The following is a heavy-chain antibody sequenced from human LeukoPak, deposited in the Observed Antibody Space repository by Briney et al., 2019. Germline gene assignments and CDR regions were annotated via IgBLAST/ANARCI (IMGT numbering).Heavy chain of an antibody. CDR3: ARDVYYYDSSGYYPSFDY. CDR2: IKQDGSEK. CDR1: GFTFSSYW. D-gene: IGHD3-22*01. J-gene: IGHJ4*02. V-gene: IGHV3-7*01. Sequence: GGSLRLSCAASGFTFSSYWMSWVRQAPGKGLEWVANIKQDGSEKYYVDSVKGRFTISRDNAKNSLYLQMNSLRAEDTAVYYCARDVYYYDSSGYYPSFDYWGQGTLVTVSS.